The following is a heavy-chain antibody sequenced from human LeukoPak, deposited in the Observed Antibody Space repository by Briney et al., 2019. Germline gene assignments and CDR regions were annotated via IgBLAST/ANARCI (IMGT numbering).Heavy chain of an antibody. D-gene: IGHD6-13*01. CDR2: INPNSGGT. CDR3: TRDPGIAAAGTFDMDV. V-gene: IGHV1-2*02. Sequence: ASVKVSCKASGYTFTGYYMHWVRQAPGQGLEWTGWINPNSGGTNYAQKFQGRVTMTSDTSISTAYMELSRLRSDDTPVYYCTRDPGIAAAGTFDMDVWGKGTTVTVSS. CDR1: GYTFTGYY. J-gene: IGHJ6*03.